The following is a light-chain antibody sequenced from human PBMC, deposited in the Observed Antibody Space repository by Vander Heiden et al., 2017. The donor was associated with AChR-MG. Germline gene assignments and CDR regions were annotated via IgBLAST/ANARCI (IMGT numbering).Light chain of an antibody. V-gene: IGLV1-47*01. J-gene: IGLJ2*01. Sequence: QSVLTQPPSASGTPGQRLTISCSGSSSNIGSNHVYWYQQLPGKAPKLLIYRNNQRPSGVHDRCSGSKSGTAAALDSSGLRAEDEADYYCAACDDSLSGRVFGGGTKLTVL. CDR1: SSNIGSNH. CDR2: RNN. CDR3: AACDDSLSGRV.